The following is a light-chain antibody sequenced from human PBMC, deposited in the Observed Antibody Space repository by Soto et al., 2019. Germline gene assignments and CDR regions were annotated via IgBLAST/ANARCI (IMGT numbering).Light chain of an antibody. CDR1: QSVSSSF. CDR3: QQYGSSPWT. Sequence: EIVLTQSPGTLSLSPGERDTISCRASQSVSSSFLAWYQQKPGQAPRLLIYDASTRATGIPDRFSGSGSGTDFTLIISRLEPEDFAVYYCQQYGSSPWTFGQGTKVDIK. J-gene: IGKJ1*01. CDR2: DAS. V-gene: IGKV3-20*01.